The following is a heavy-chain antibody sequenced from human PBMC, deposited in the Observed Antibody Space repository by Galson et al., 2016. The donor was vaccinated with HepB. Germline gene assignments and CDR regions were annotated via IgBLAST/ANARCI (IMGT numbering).Heavy chain of an antibody. Sequence: TLSLTCTVSGGSISSSTYYWSWIRQPAGKGLEWIGRIFTSGSTNYNPSLKSRVTMSVDTSKSQFSLRLSSVTAADTAVYYCAREMRGIYYDSSLSYYYIDVWGKGTTVTVSS. CDR2: IFTSGST. J-gene: IGHJ6*03. CDR3: AREMRGIYYDSSLSYYYIDV. CDR1: GGSISSSTYY. D-gene: IGHD3-22*01. V-gene: IGHV4-61*02.